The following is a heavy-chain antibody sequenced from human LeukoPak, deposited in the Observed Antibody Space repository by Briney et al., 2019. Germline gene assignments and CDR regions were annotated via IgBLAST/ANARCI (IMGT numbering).Heavy chain of an antibody. CDR1: GFTFSSYA. V-gene: IGHV3-23*01. Sequence: GGSLRLSCAASGFTFSSYAMRWVRQAPGKGLEWVSAISNSGGTTYYADSVKGRFTISRDNSKNTLYLQMNSLRAEDTAVYYCAKGESSYCRVVWGKGTTGTTSS. CDR2: ISNSGGTT. D-gene: IGHD1-26*01. J-gene: IGHJ6*04. CDR3: AKGESSYCRVV.